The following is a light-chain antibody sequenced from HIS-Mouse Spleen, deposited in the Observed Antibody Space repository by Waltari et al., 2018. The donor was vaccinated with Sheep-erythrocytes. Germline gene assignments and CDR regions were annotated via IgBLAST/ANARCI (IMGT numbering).Light chain of an antibody. CDR3: QQLNSYPHT. J-gene: IGKJ2*01. V-gene: IGKV1-9*01. Sequence: DIQLTQSPSFLSASVGDRVTITCRASQGIGGYLAWYQQKPGKAPNLLIYAASTCQSGVPSRFSGSGSGTEFTRTISSLQPEDFATYYCQQLNSYPHTFGQGTKLEIK. CDR2: AAS. CDR1: QGIGGY.